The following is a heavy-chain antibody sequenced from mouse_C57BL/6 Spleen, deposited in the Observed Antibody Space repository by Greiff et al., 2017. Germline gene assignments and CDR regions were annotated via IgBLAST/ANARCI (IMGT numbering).Heavy chain of an antibody. CDR3: TETSYAMDY. J-gene: IGHJ4*01. CDR2: IRLKSDNYAT. Sequence: DVQLVESGGGLVQPGGSMKLSCVASGFTFSNYWMNWVRQSPEKGLEWVAQIRLKSDNYATHYAESVKGRFTISRDDSKSSVYLQMNNLRAEDTGIYYCTETSYAMDYWGQGTSVTVSS. V-gene: IGHV6-3*01. CDR1: GFTFSNYW.